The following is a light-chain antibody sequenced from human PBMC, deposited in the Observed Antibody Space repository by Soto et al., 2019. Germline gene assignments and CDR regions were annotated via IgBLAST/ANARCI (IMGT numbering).Light chain of an antibody. CDR3: HQRRSSPWT. V-gene: IGKV3-20*01. CDR1: QSVGSIC. CDR2: DAS. Sequence: IVVMQSPVTLSLSPGERATLSCRASQSVGSICLAWYQQKPGQAPRLLIYDASSRATGIPDRFSGSGTGTDFTLTISELQPEDFAVYYCHQRRSSPWTFGQGTKVDIK. J-gene: IGKJ1*01.